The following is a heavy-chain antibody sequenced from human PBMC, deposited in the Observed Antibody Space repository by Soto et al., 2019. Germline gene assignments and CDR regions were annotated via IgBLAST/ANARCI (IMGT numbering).Heavy chain of an antibody. D-gene: IGHD5-12*01. Sequence: EVQLLESGGGLVEPGGSLRLSCVASGFTFSAHAMAWVRQAPGKGLEWVSTISGSGGGTSQPDYGRGRFTISRDNSKNTLDLQMNGLRAEDTALYFCAKALDAGGYGYERGFEYWGQGTPVTVSS. CDR2: ISGSGGGT. CDR3: AKALDAGGYGYERGFEY. V-gene: IGHV3-23*01. J-gene: IGHJ4*02. CDR1: GFTFSAHA.